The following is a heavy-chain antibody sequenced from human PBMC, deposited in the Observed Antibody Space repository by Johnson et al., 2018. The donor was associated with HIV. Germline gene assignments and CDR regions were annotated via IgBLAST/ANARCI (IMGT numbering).Heavy chain of an antibody. CDR2: IRYDGSNK. J-gene: IGHJ3*02. CDR3: ARDGGSTRGDAFDI. D-gene: IGHD1-26*01. Sequence: QVQLVESGGGVVQPGGSLRLSCAASGFTFRSYGMHWVRQAPGKGLEWVAFIRYDGSNKYYADSVKGRFTISRDNSKNTLYLQMNSLRAEDTAVYYCARDGGSTRGDAFDIWGQGTMVTVSS. CDR1: GFTFRSYG. V-gene: IGHV3-30*02.